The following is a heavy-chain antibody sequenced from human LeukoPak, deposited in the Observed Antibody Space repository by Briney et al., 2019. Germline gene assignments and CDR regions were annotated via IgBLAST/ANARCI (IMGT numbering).Heavy chain of an antibody. Sequence: GASVRVSCTASGYTFTSYAISWVRQAPGQGLEWMGWISAYSGNANYAQTLKGRVTMTTDKSTSTAYMELRSLRSDDTAVYYCARSYYDSSGYYPGDYWGQGTLVTVSS. CDR3: ARSYYDSSGYYPGDY. J-gene: IGHJ4*02. D-gene: IGHD3-22*01. V-gene: IGHV1-18*01. CDR2: ISAYSGNA. CDR1: GYTFTSYA.